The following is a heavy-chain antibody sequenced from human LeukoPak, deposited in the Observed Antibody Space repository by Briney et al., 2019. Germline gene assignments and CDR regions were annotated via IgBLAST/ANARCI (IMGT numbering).Heavy chain of an antibody. V-gene: IGHV1-18*01. Sequence: ASVKVSCKASGYTFTSYGISWVRQAPGQGLEWMGWINAYNGNTNYAQKLQGRVTMTTDTSTSTAYMELRSLRSDDTAVYYCARDAPLIVGAAATKVWGQGTLVTVSS. D-gene: IGHD6-13*01. CDR2: INAYNGNT. J-gene: IGHJ4*02. CDR3: ARDAPLIVGAAATKV. CDR1: GYTFTSYG.